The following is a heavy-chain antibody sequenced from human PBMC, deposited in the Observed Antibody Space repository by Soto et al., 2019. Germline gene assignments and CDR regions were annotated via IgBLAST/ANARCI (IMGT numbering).Heavy chain of an antibody. J-gene: IGHJ4*02. CDR3: ARAASALL. V-gene: IGHV1-46*01. Sequence: QVQLVQSGAEVKKPGASVTVSCKASGYTFMNYHMHWVRQAPGRGLEWLGKINPIGGTTTYAQKFQGRVTMTRDTSTSTVYMELSSLRSEDTAGYYCARAASALLWGPGTQVTVSS. D-gene: IGHD6-13*01. CDR1: GYTFMNYH. CDR2: INPIGGTT.